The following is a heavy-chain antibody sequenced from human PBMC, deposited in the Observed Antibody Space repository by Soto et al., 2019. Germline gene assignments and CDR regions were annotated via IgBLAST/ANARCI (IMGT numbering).Heavy chain of an antibody. Sequence: GGSLRLSCAASGFTFSKYAMHWVRQARGTGLEWVAVISNDGSNPYYADSVKGRFTISRDNSKNTLYLQMNSLREEDTAVCYCARTGYDRSGYFVEYYFDYWGQGTLVTVSS. CDR1: GFTFSKYA. V-gene: IGHV3-30-3*01. J-gene: IGHJ4*02. CDR3: ARTGYDRSGYFVEYYFDY. CDR2: ISNDGSNP. D-gene: IGHD3-22*01.